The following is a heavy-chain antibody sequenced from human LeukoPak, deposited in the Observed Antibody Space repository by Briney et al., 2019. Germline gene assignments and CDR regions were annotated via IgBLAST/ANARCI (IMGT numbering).Heavy chain of an antibody. D-gene: IGHD7-27*01. J-gene: IGHJ6*03. CDR2: VHTSGIT. V-gene: IGHV4-61*02. CDR1: DGSISSVNYY. CDR3: ARWAWDYYMDV. Sequence: SETLSLTCTVSDGSISSVNYYWSWIRQPAGKGLEWIGRVHTSGITDYNPSLKSRVTISLDTSTNEFSLNLNSVTAPDTAVYYCARWAWDYYMDVWGKGTTVTVPS.